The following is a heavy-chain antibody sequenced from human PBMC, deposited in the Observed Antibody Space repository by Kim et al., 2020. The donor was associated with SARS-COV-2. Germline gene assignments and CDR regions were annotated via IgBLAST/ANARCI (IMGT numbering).Heavy chain of an antibody. CDR3: ARGWSLGD. CDR1: GFTFSSSW. D-gene: IGHD3-16*01. Sequence: LSLTCAASGFTFSSSWMYWVRQAPGKGLVWVSRINSDGRTTNYADPVKGRFTISRDNDKNTVYLQMNSLRAEDTAVYYCARGWSLGDWGQGTLVTVSS. CDR2: INSDGRTT. V-gene: IGHV3-74*01. J-gene: IGHJ4*02.